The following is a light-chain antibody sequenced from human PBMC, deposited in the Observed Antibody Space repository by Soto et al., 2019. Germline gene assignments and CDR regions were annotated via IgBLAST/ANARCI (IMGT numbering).Light chain of an antibody. V-gene: IGKV1-5*03. Sequence: DIQMTQSPSTLSASVGDRVTITCRASQSISNWLAWYQQKPRKAPNLLIYKASSLESGVPSRFSGSGSGTEFTLTISSLQPDDFATYYCQQYISYPLTFGGGTKVEIK. CDR3: QQYISYPLT. J-gene: IGKJ4*01. CDR2: KAS. CDR1: QSISNW.